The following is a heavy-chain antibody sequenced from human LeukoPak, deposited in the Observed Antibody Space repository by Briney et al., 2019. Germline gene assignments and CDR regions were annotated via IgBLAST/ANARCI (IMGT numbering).Heavy chain of an antibody. CDR1: GFTFGDYA. Sequence: PGRSLRLSCTASGFTFGDYAMSWVRQAPGKGLEWVGFIRSKAYGGTTEYAASVKGRFTISRDDSKSIAYLQMNSLKTEDTAVYYCTRESRDYYYYYGMDVWGQGTTVTVSS. D-gene: IGHD6-13*01. J-gene: IGHJ6*02. CDR2: IRSKAYGGTT. V-gene: IGHV3-49*04. CDR3: TRESRDYYYYYGMDV.